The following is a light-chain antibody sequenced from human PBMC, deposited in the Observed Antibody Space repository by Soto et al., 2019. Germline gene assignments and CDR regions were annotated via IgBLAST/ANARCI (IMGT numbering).Light chain of an antibody. CDR1: QSVNSN. CDR3: QHYNTWPWT. V-gene: IGKV3-15*01. J-gene: IGKJ1*01. Sequence: ETVMTQSPATLSVSPGERATLSCWASQSVNSNLAWYQQKLGQAPRVLIYGASTRATGIPARFSGSGSETEFILTISSLQSEDSATYYCQHYNTWPWTFGQGTKVDIK. CDR2: GAS.